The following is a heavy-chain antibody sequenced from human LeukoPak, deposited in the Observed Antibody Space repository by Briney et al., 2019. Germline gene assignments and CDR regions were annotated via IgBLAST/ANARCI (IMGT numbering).Heavy chain of an antibody. J-gene: IGHJ4*02. CDR3: AREDGYSALDY. D-gene: IGHD5-18*01. Sequence: GGSLRLSCAASGFTFSSYDMHWVRQATGKGLEWVSAIGTAGDTYYLGSVKGRFTISRENAKNSLYLQMNSLRAGDTAVYYCAREDGYSALDYWGQGTLVTVSS. V-gene: IGHV3-13*01. CDR1: GFTFSSYD. CDR2: IGTAGDT.